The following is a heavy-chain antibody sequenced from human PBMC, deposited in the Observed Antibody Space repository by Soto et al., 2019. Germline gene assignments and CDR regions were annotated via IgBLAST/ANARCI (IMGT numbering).Heavy chain of an antibody. CDR2: IIPIFGTA. Sequence: SVKVSCKASGGTFSSYAISWVRQAPGQGLEWMGGIIPIFGTANYAQKFQGRVTITADESTSTAYMELSSLRSEDTAVYYCARDRRYYYDSSGYYHYYYYGMDVWG. D-gene: IGHD3-22*01. CDR1: GGTFSSYA. CDR3: ARDRRYYYDSSGYYHYYYYGMDV. V-gene: IGHV1-69*13. J-gene: IGHJ6*02.